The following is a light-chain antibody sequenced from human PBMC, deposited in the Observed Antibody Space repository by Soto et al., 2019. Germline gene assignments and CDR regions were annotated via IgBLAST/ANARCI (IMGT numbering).Light chain of an antibody. J-gene: IGLJ1*01. Sequence: QSVLTQPASVSGSPGQSITISCTGTSSDVGGHNYVSWYQQHPGKAPKLMIYEVNNRPSGVSDRFSGSKAGNTASLTISGLQAEDEADYYCSSYTSSSTRVFGTGTKLTVL. V-gene: IGLV2-14*01. CDR3: SSYTSSSTRV. CDR2: EVN. CDR1: SSDVGGHNY.